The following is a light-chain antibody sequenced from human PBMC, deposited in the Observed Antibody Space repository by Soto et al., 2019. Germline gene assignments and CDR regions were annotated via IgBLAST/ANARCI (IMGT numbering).Light chain of an antibody. V-gene: IGLV2-14*01. J-gene: IGLJ1*01. CDR2: EVR. CDR3: SSYTTSTTYV. CDR1: TSDVGGYNS. Sequence: QSALTQPASVSGSPGRSITVSCTGTTSDVGGYNSVSWYQHHPGKAPKLIIYEVRKRPSGISSRFSGSQSGNTASLSISGLQAEDEADYYCSSYTTSTTYVFGTGTKVTVL.